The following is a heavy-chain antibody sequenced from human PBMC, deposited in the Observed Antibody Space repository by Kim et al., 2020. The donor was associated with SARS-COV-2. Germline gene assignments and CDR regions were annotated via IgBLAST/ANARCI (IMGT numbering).Heavy chain of an antibody. J-gene: IGHJ4*02. V-gene: IGHV1-2*06. Sequence: ASVKVSCKASGYTFTDYYMHWVRQAPGQGLEWMGRINPNNGGTNYAQKFQGRVTMTRDTSIRTAYMELNRLTSDDTAVYFCARAFSSSSLDFDFWGQGTL. CDR3: ARAFSSSSLDFDF. CDR1: GYTFTDYY. CDR2: INPNNGGT. D-gene: IGHD6-6*01.